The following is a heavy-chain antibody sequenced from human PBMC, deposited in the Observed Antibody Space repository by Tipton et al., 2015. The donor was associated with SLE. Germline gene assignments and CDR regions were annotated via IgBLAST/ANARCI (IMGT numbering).Heavy chain of an antibody. D-gene: IGHD2/OR15-2a*01. V-gene: IGHV4-39*07. CDR3: ARQEYGQFGLVGFDP. Sequence: TLSLTCIVSGGSISSANYYWGWIRQPPGKGLEWIGNIYYGGITYYNPSLKSRVTISVDTSKNQFSLRLSSVAAADTAVYYCARQEYGQFGLVGFDPWGQGTLVTVSS. CDR1: GGSISSANYY. CDR2: IYYGGIT. J-gene: IGHJ5*02.